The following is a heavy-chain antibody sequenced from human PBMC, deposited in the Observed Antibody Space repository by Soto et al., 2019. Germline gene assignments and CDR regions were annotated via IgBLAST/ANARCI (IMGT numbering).Heavy chain of an antibody. J-gene: IGHJ4*02. CDR1: GGSVSSGSYY. CDR2: IYYSGST. D-gene: IGHD2-15*01. CDR3: ARVPAYVYCSGGSCYSESSSDFYLDY. V-gene: IGHV4-61*01. Sequence: QVQLRESGPGLVKPSETLSLTCTVSGGSVSSGSYYWSWIRQPPGKGLEWIGYIYYSGSTNYNPSLKSRVTISVDTSKNQFSLKLSSVTAADTAVYYCARVPAYVYCSGGSCYSESSSDFYLDYWGQGTLVTVSS.